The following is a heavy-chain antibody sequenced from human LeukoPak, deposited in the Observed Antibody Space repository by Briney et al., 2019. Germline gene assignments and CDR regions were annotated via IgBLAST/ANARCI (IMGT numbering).Heavy chain of an antibody. J-gene: IGHJ5*02. CDR2: IDYSGST. D-gene: IGHD1-26*01. V-gene: IGHV4-59*08. Sequence: PSETLSLTCTVSGGSLHNYYWSWIRQPPGKGREWIGYIDYSGSTNYNPSLKSRVTISVDTSQNQFSLKLSSVTAADTAMYYCAKSGGYGLIDRWGQGTLVTVSS. CDR1: GGSLHNYY. CDR3: AKSGGYGLIDR.